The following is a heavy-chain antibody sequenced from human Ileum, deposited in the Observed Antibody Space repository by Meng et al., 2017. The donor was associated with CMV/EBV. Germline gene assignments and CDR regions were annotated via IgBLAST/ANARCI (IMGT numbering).Heavy chain of an antibody. J-gene: IGHJ4*02. V-gene: IGHV4-38-2*02. Sequence: SETQSLTCNVSGFSITSGYYWDWIRQAPGKGLEWIGYIFHSGAAYYNPSLKSRFTLSVDTSTNQFALKVTSVTAADTAMYYCARSRSSSQYIDYWGQGTLVTVSS. D-gene: IGHD6-13*01. CDR1: GFSITSGYY. CDR2: IFHSGAA. CDR3: ARSRSSSQYIDY.